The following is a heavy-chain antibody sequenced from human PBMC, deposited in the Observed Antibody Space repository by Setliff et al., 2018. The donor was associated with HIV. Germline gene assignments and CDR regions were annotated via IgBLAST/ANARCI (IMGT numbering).Heavy chain of an antibody. CDR2: INHGGST. CDR1: GGSFTGDY. Sequence: SETLSLTCAVYGGSFTGDYWTWIRQSPGKGLEWIGEINHGGSTNYNPSLKSRVTMSVDRSKNQVFLSLSSVIAADTAVYYCARGSYRGSGYFVRYFDYWGQGMLVTVSS. V-gene: IGHV4-34*01. D-gene: IGHD3-3*01. CDR3: ARGSYRGSGYFVRYFDY. J-gene: IGHJ4*02.